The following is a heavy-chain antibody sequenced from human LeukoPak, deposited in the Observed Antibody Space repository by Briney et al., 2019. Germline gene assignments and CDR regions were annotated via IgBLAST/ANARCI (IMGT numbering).Heavy chain of an antibody. CDR2: TYYRSKWYN. D-gene: IGHD2-15*01. V-gene: IGHV6-1*01. CDR3: ARDGGSDGPNPTLYYYYYGMDV. CDR1: GDSVSSNSAA. J-gene: IGHJ6*02. Sequence: SQTLSLTCAISGDSVSSNSAAWNWIRQSPSRGLEWLGRTYYRSKWYNDYAVSVKSRITINPDTSKNQFSLQLNSVTLEDTAVYYCARDGGSDGPNPTLYYYYYGMDVWGQGTTVTVSS.